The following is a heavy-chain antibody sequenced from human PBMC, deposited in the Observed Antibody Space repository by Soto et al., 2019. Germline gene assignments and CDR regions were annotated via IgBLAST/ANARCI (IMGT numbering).Heavy chain of an antibody. CDR2: ISAYNGNT. Sequence: QVQLVQSGAEVKKPGASVKVSCKASGYTFTNYGINWVRQAPGQGLEWMGWISAYNGNTNYAQKLQGRVTMTTDTYTSTAYMDLRSLRSDDTAVYYCARLWGYGDYGEMGYWGQGTLVTVSS. CDR1: GYTFTNYG. V-gene: IGHV1-18*01. J-gene: IGHJ4*02. CDR3: ARLWGYGDYGEMGY. D-gene: IGHD4-17*01.